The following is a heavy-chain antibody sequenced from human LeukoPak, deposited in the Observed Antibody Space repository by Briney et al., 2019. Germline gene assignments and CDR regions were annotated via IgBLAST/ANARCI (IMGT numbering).Heavy chain of an antibody. CDR1: GFTFSSYA. CDR2: ISGSGGST. J-gene: IGHJ4*02. CDR3: AKLTGDYDFWSGYWGYFDY. Sequence: GGSLRLSCAASGFTFSSYAMSWVRQAPGKGLEWVSAISGSGGSTYYADSVKGRFTISRDNSKNTLYLQMNSLRAEDTAVYYCAKLTGDYDFWSGYWGYFDYWGQGTLVTVSS. D-gene: IGHD3-3*01. V-gene: IGHV3-23*01.